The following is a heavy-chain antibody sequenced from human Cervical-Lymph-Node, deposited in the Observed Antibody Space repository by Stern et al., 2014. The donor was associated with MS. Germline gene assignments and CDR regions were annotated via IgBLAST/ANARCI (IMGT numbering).Heavy chain of an antibody. V-gene: IGHV3-30-3*01. J-gene: IGHJ4*02. CDR2: ISYDGSNK. Sequence: VQLVESGGGVVQPGGPLGLPWAACGFTFSSYAIHWARRAPARGLECGAVISYDGSNKYYADSVKGRFTISRDNSKNTLYLQMNSLRAEDTAVYYCARDSDLNSSGWSTFDYWGQGTLVTVSS. D-gene: IGHD6-19*01. CDR3: ARDSDLNSSGWSTFDY. CDR1: GFTFSSYA.